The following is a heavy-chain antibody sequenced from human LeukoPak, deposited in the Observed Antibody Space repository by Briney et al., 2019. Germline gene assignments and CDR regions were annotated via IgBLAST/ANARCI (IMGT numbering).Heavy chain of an antibody. J-gene: IGHJ4*02. CDR3: AKGSGYDTDFDY. CDR2: ISGSGDNT. V-gene: IGHV3-23*01. D-gene: IGHD3-9*01. Sequence: QPGGSLRLACAASGFSFSTYWMTWVRQAPGKGLEWVSGISGSGDNTYYADSVKGRFTISRDNSKNTLYLQMNSLRAEDTAVYYCAKGSGYDTDFDYWGQGTLVTVSS. CDR1: GFSFSTYW.